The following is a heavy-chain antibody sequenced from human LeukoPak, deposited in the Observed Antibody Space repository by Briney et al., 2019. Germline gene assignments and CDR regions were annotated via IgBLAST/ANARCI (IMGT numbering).Heavy chain of an antibody. D-gene: IGHD4-17*01. Sequence: GGSLRLSCAASGFPFNIYEMNWVRRAPGKGLEWVSYISSSGSTIYYADSVKGRFTISGDNAKNSLYLQMNSLRAEDTAVYYCARDLTTTSEHWGQGTLVTVSS. CDR1: GFPFNIYE. V-gene: IGHV3-48*03. CDR2: ISSSGSTI. J-gene: IGHJ4*02. CDR3: ARDLTTTSEH.